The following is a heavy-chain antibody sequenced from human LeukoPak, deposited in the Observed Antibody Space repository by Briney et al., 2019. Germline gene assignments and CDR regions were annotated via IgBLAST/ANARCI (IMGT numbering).Heavy chain of an antibody. CDR2: SDPEDGER. CDR3: VTGFTTMAVDYFDY. V-gene: IGHV1-24*01. J-gene: IGHJ4*02. D-gene: IGHD5-18*01. Sequence: ASVKVSCKVSGKTLSDLSIHWLRQPPGKGLEWLGGSDPEDGERIYAQIFQGRVTMTEDTSIDTAYMELRSLRSEDTAVYYCVTGFTTMAVDYFDYWGQGTLVTVSP. CDR1: GKTLSDLS.